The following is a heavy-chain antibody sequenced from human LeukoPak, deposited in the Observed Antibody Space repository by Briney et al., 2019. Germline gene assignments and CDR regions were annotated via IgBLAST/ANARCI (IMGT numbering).Heavy chain of an antibody. V-gene: IGHV1-18*04. Sequence: GASVKVSCKASGYTFTIYGISWVRQAPGQGLEWMGWISAYNGNTNYAQKLQGRVTMTTDTSTSTAYMELRSLRSDDTAVYYCARDLLWVRGVSCYYGMDVWGKGTTVTVSS. CDR1: GYTFTIYG. J-gene: IGHJ6*04. CDR2: ISAYNGNT. D-gene: IGHD3-10*01. CDR3: ARDLLWVRGVSCYYGMDV.